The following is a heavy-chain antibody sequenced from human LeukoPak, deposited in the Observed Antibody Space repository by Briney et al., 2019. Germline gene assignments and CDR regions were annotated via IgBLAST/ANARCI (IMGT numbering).Heavy chain of an antibody. D-gene: IGHD3-10*01. J-gene: IGHJ3*02. V-gene: IGHV4-38-2*02. CDR2: IYHSGST. CDR3: ARVLISDAFDI. CDR1: GYSISSGYY. Sequence: SETLSLTCTVSGYSISSGYYWGWIRQPPGQGLEWIGSIYHSGSTYYNPSLKSRVTISVDTSKNQFSLKLSSVTAADTAVYYCARVLISDAFDIWGQGTMVTVSS.